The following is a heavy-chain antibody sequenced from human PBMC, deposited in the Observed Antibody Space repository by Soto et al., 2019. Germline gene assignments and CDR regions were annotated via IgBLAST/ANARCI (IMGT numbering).Heavy chain of an antibody. D-gene: IGHD4-4*01. Sequence: QLQLQESGSGLVKPSQTLSLTCAVSGGSISSGGYSWSWIRQPPGKGLEWIGYSYHSGSTLYNPSLKSGVTISVGRAKNQFSLNLSSVTAADTAVYYYARGMTTVTTYDYWGQGTLVTVSS. J-gene: IGHJ4*02. CDR3: ARGMTTVTTYDY. CDR2: SYHSGST. V-gene: IGHV4-30-2*01. CDR1: GGSISSGGYS.